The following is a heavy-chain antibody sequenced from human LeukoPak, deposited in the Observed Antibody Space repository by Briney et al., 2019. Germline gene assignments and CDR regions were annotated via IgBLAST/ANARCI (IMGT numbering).Heavy chain of an antibody. CDR3: AKSRWDYYDSSGYYETLFSFYY. CDR2: ISGSGGST. V-gene: IGHV3-23*01. D-gene: IGHD3-22*01. J-gene: IGHJ4*02. CDR1: GFTFSSYA. Sequence: GGSLRLSCAASGFTFSSYAMSWVRQAPGKGLEWVSAISGSGGSTYYAGSVKGRFTISRDNSKNTLYLQMNSLRAEDTAVYYCAKSRWDYYDSSGYYETLFSFYYWGQGTLVTASS.